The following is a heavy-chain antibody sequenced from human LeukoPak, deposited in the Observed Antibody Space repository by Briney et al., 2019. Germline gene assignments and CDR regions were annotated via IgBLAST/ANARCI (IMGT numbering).Heavy chain of an antibody. D-gene: IGHD6-19*01. J-gene: IGHJ4*02. CDR3: ARLTRIAVAGRVY. V-gene: IGHV4-38-2*02. CDR2: IYHSGST. CDR1: GYSISSGYY. Sequence: SETLSLTCTVSGYSISSGYYWGWIRQPPGKGLEWIGSIYHSGSTYYNPSLKSRVTISVDTSKNQFSLKLSSVTAADTAVYYCARLTRIAVAGRVYWGQGTLVTVSS.